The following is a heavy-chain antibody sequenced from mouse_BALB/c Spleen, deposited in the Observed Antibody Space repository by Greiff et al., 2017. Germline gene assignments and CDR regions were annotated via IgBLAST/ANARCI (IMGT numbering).Heavy chain of an antibody. CDR3: AIQGGGDYFDY. V-gene: IGHV5-6*01. CDR2: ISSGGSYT. J-gene: IGHJ2*01. Sequence: VQLQQSGGDLVKPGGSLKLSCAASGFTFSSYGMSWVRQTPDKRLEWVATISSGGSYTYYPDSVKGRFTISRDNAKNTLYLQMSSLKSEDTAMYYWAIQGGGDYFDYGGQGTTLTVSS. CDR1: GFTFSSYG.